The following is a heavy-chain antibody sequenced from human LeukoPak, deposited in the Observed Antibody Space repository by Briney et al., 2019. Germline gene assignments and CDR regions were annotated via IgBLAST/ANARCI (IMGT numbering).Heavy chain of an antibody. CDR1: GYTFSGYY. D-gene: IGHD6-13*01. Sequence: ASVKVSCKASGYTFSGYYIHWVRQGPGQGLEWMGWINPNSGTNYAQNFQGRVTMTRDTSISTAYMELSRLRSDDTAVYYCAREEQHQRGRHFEYWGQGTPVTVSS. V-gene: IGHV1-2*02. CDR3: AREEQHQRGRHFEY. CDR2: INPNSGT. J-gene: IGHJ4*02.